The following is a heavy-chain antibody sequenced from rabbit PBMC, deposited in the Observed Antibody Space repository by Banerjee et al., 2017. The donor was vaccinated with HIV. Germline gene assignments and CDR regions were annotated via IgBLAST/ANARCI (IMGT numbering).Heavy chain of an antibody. D-gene: IGHD1-1*01. CDR3: ARGVYTDDYFDL. Sequence: QEQLEESGGGLVKPEGSLTLTCKASGFDLSSYDYMCWVRQAPGKGPEWIACIYNGDGNTYYANWAKGRFTISKTSSTTVTLQMTSLTAADTATYFCARGVYTDDYFDLWGPGTLVTVS. V-gene: IGHV1S45*01. J-gene: IGHJ4*01. CDR2: IYNGDGNT. CDR1: GFDLSSYDY.